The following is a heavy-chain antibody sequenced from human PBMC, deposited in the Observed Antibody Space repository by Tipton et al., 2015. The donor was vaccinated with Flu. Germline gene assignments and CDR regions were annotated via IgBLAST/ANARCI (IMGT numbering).Heavy chain of an antibody. CDR1: GFTFDDYA. CDR3: AKDGTGSYSSFLYFDY. CDR2: ISWNSASR. V-gene: IGHV3-9*01. D-gene: IGHD1-26*01. J-gene: IGHJ4*02. Sequence: SLRLSCAVSGFTFDDYATHWVRQAPGKGLEWVSGISWNSASRGYADSVKGRFTISRDNAKNSLYLQMNSLRAEDTALYYCAKDGTGSYSSFLYFDYWGQGTLVTVSS.